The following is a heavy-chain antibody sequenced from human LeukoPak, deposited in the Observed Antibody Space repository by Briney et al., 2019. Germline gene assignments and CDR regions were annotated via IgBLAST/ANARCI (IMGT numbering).Heavy chain of an antibody. Sequence: PSETLSLTCAVYGGSFSGYYWSWIRQPPGKGLEWIGEINHSGSTNYNPSLKSRVTISVDTSKNQFSLKLSSVTAADTAIYYCAKGDGYNPSWGQGTLVTVSS. CDR2: INHSGST. J-gene: IGHJ5*02. CDR1: GGSFSGYY. CDR3: AKGDGYNPS. V-gene: IGHV4-34*01. D-gene: IGHD5-24*01.